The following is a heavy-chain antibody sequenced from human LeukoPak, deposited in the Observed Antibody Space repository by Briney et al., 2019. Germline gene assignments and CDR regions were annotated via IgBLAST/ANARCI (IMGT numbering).Heavy chain of an antibody. CDR3: ARASGSGSYLKYYFDY. Sequence: GGSLRLSCAASGFTSSTYSMNWVRQAPGKGLEWVLSISSSSSYIYYADSVKGRFTISRDNAKNSLYLQMNSLGAEDTAVYHCARASGSGSYLKYYFDYWGQGTLVTVSS. CDR2: ISSSSSYI. CDR1: GFTSSTYS. J-gene: IGHJ4*02. V-gene: IGHV3-21*01. D-gene: IGHD3-10*01.